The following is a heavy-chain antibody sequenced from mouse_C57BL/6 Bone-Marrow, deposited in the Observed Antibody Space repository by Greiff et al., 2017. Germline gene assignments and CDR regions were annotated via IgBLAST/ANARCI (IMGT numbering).Heavy chain of an antibody. Sequence: EVQRVESGGGLVQPGGSLSLSCAASGFTFTDYYMSWVRQPPGKALEWLGFIRNKANGYTTEYSASVKGRFTISRDNSQSILYLQMNALRAEDSATYYCARYETMGFDYWGQGTTLTVSS. V-gene: IGHV7-3*01. CDR1: GFTFTDYY. CDR2: IRNKANGYTT. CDR3: ARYETMGFDY. J-gene: IGHJ2*01. D-gene: IGHD1-1*02.